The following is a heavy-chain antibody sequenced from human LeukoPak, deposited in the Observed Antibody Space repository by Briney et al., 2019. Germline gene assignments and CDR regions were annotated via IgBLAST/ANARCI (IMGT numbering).Heavy chain of an antibody. D-gene: IGHD2-15*01. Sequence: GGSLRLSCAASGFTFSSYGMHWVRQAPGKGLEWVAFIRYDGSNKYYADSVKGRFTISRDNSKNTLYLQMSSLRAEDTAVYYCAKPTIIVSRGGAFDIWGQGTMVTVSS. CDR2: IRYDGSNK. CDR1: GFTFSSYG. J-gene: IGHJ3*02. V-gene: IGHV3-30*02. CDR3: AKPTIIVSRGGAFDI.